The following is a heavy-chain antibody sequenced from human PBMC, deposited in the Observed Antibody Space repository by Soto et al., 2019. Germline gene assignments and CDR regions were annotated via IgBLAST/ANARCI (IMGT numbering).Heavy chain of an antibody. CDR1: GFTFSSYS. J-gene: IGHJ6*02. D-gene: IGHD5-12*01. Sequence: GGSLRLSCAASGFTFSSYSMNWVRQAPGKGLEWVSYISSSSSTIYYADSVKGRFTISRDNAKNSLYLQMNSLRVEDTAVYYCARDSIAGYRWGMDVWGQGTTVTVSS. V-gene: IGHV3-48*04. CDR3: ARDSIAGYRWGMDV. CDR2: ISSSSSTI.